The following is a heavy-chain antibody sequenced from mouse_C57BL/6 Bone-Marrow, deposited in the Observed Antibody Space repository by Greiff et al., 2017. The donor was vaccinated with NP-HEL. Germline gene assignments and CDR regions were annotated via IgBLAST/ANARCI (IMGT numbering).Heavy chain of an antibody. J-gene: IGHJ4*01. CDR1: GFSFNTYA. Sequence: EVQLVESGGGLVQPKGSLKLSCAASGFSFNTYAMNWVRQAPGKGLEWVARIRSKSNNYATYYADSVKDRFTISRDDSESMLYLQMNNLKTEDTAMYYCVRQGLPSYAMDYWGQGTSVTVSS. D-gene: IGHD2-4*01. CDR3: VRQGLPSYAMDY. V-gene: IGHV10-1*01. CDR2: IRSKSNNYAT.